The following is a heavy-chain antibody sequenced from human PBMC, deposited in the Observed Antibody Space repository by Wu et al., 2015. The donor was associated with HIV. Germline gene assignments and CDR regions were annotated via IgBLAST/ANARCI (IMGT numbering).Heavy chain of an antibody. Sequence: QVPLLQSGAEVKKPGASVKVSCKVSGYTLTELSMHWVRQAPGKGLEWMGGFDPKHGEIIYAQKFQGRVTITADESTSTAYMELSSLRSEDTAVYYCARDESAAANPGTPAIYGMDVWGQGTTVTVSS. V-gene: IGHV1-24*01. CDR3: ARDESAAANPGTPAIYGMDV. J-gene: IGHJ6*02. CDR1: GYTLTELS. D-gene: IGHD2-2*01. CDR2: FDPKHGEI.